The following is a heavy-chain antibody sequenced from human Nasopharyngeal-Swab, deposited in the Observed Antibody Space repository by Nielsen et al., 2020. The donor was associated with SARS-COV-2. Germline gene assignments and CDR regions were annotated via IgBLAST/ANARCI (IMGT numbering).Heavy chain of an antibody. D-gene: IGHD6-19*01. Sequence: SLKISCAASGFTFTDYVMNWVRQAPGKGLEWVSGISWNSGSIGYADSVKGRFTISRDNAKNSLYLQMNSLRAEDTALYYCAKDISSGWKPAYYFDYWGQGTLVTVSS. J-gene: IGHJ4*02. CDR3: AKDISSGWKPAYYFDY. CDR2: ISWNSGSI. V-gene: IGHV3-9*01. CDR1: GFTFTDYV.